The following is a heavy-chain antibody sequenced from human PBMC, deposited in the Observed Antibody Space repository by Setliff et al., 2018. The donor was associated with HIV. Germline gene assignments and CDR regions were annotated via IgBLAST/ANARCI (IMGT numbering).Heavy chain of an antibody. Sequence: RPGGSLRLSCSASGFTFDDYGMSWVRQAPGKGLEWVSGVNWHGSNTGYADSVKGRFTISRDNAKKSLFLQMNSLRAEDTAVYYCARGHYSSASGWGQGTLVTVSS. CDR3: ARGHYSSASG. J-gene: IGHJ4*02. D-gene: IGHD6-6*01. V-gene: IGHV3-20*04. CDR2: VNWHGSNT. CDR1: GFTFDDYG.